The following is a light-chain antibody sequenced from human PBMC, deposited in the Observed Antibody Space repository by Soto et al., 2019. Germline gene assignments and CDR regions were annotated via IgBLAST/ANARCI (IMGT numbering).Light chain of an antibody. Sequence: DIQMTQSPSSLSASVGDRVTITCRASQSISSYLNWYQQKPGKAPKLLIYAASSLQSGVPSRFSGSGSGTDFTLTISSLQPEDFATYYCQQSYSTPTCGQGTNLEIK. V-gene: IGKV1-39*01. CDR2: AAS. CDR3: QQSYSTPT. J-gene: IGKJ2*01. CDR1: QSISSY.